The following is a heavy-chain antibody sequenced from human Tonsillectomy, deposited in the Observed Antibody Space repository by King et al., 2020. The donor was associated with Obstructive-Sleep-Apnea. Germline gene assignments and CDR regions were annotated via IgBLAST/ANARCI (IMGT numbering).Heavy chain of an antibody. V-gene: IGHV3-30*04. J-gene: IGHJ4*02. CDR1: GFTLGSYP. Sequence: VQLVESGGGVVQPGRSLRLSCAASGFTLGSYPMHWVRQAPGKGLEGVAVISYDGGNKYYVDSVKGRFTISRDNSKNTLYLQMNSLRADDTAVYYCARGRGSYSLDYWGQGTLVTVSS. D-gene: IGHD1-26*01. CDR3: ARGRGSYSLDY. CDR2: ISYDGGNK.